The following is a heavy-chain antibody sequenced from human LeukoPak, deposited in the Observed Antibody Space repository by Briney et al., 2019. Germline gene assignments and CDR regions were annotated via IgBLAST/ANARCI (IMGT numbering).Heavy chain of an antibody. V-gene: IGHV3-7*01. CDR1: GFTFSSYW. Sequence: PGGSLRLSCAASGFTFSSYWMSWVRQAPGKGLEWVANIKQDGSEKYYVDSVKGRFTISRDNAKNSLYLQMNSLRAEDTAVYYCARDGSSSPSGYFDYWGQGTLVTVSS. CDR3: ARDGSSSPSGYFDY. D-gene: IGHD6-6*01. CDR2: IKQDGSEK. J-gene: IGHJ4*02.